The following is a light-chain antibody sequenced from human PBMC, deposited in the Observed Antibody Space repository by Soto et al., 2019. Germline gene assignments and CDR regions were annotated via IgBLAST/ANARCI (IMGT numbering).Light chain of an antibody. CDR1: QDISNY. CDR3: QQYDNLPLT. CDR2: DAS. J-gene: IGKJ4*01. Sequence: DIRMTPSPSSLSASVGDRVTITCQASQDISNYLNWYQQKPGKAPKLLIYDASNLETGVPSRFSGSGSGTDFTFTISSLQPEDIATYYCQQYDNLPLTFGGRTKVDIK. V-gene: IGKV1-33*01.